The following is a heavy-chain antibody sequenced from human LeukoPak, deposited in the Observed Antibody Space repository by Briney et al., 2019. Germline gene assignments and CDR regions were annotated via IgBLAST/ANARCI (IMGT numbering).Heavy chain of an antibody. D-gene: IGHD6-6*01. CDR2: IRYDGSNK. CDR1: GFTFSSYG. CDR3: AKGRGKSGQLVHH. Sequence: GGSLRLSCAASGFTFSSYGMHWVRQAPGKGLEWVAFIRYDGSNKYYADSVKGRFTISRDNSKNTLYLQMNSLRAEDTAVYYCAKGRGKSGQLVHHWGQGTLVTVSS. V-gene: IGHV3-30*02. J-gene: IGHJ1*01.